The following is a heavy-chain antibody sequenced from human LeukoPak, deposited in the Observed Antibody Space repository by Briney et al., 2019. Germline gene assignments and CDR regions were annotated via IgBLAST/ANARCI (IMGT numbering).Heavy chain of an antibody. J-gene: IGHJ5*02. Sequence: SETLSLTCTVSGGSISSYYWSWIRQPAGKGLEWIGRIYTSGSTNYNPSLKSRVTISVDTSKNQFSLKLSSVTAADTAVYYCAREIVAFVVVPADRFDPWGQGTLVTVSS. CDR1: GGSISSYY. D-gene: IGHD2-2*01. CDR2: IYTSGST. CDR3: AREIVAFVVVPADRFDP. V-gene: IGHV4-4*07.